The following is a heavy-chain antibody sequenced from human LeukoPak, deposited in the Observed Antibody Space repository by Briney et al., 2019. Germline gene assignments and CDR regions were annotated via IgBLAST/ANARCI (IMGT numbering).Heavy chain of an antibody. CDR1: GGTFSSYA. CDR2: IIPILGIA. D-gene: IGHD5-24*01. J-gene: IGHJ2*01. V-gene: IGHV1-69*04. Sequence: ASVKVSCKASGGTFSSYAISWVRQAPGQGLEWMGRIIPILGIANYARKFQGRVTITADKSTSTAYMELSSLRSEDTAVYYCARDGLIGQMAPDLWGRGTLVTVSS. CDR3: ARDGLIGQMAPDL.